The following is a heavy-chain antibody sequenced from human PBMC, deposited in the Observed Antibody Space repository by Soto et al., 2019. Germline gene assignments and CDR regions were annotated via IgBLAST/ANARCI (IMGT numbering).Heavy chain of an antibody. D-gene: IGHD2-2*01. J-gene: IGHJ5*02. V-gene: IGHV4-31*03. CDR2: IYYSGST. CDR3: AREGCSSTSCLNWFDP. CDR1: GGSISSGGYY. Sequence: QVQLQESGPGLVKPSQTLSLTCTVSGGSISSGGYYWSWIRQHPGKGLEWIGYIYYSGSTYYNPSLKSRFTISVDTSKNQCSLKPSSVTAADTAVYYCAREGCSSTSCLNWFDPWGQGTLVTVSS.